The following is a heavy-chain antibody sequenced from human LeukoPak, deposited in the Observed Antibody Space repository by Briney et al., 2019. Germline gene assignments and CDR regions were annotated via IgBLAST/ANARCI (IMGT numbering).Heavy chain of an antibody. CDR1: GFTFSNAW. J-gene: IGHJ4*02. CDR3: TTDRDFAYYFDY. Sequence: GGSLRLSCAASGFTFSNAWMSWVRQAPGKGLEWVGRIKSKTDGGTTDYAAPVKARFTISRDDSKNTLYLQMNSLKTEDTAVYYCTTDRDFAYYFDYWGQGTLVTVSS. V-gene: IGHV3-15*01. D-gene: IGHD3-3*01. CDR2: IKSKTDGGTT.